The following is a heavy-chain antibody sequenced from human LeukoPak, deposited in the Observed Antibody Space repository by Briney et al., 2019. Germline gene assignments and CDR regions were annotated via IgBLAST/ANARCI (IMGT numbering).Heavy chain of an antibody. CDR3: ASRVVGGFTHAAKYNWIDP. CDR1: GGSISSYY. V-gene: IGHV4-34*01. J-gene: IGHJ5*02. Sequence: SETLSLTCAVYGGSISSYYWSWIRQRPGEGMEWDGEINHGGSANYNPSLQSRVTISVDTSKNQFSRKLSSLTAADTAAYYCASRVVGGFTHAAKYNWIDPWGHGTLVTVSS. D-gene: IGHD2-15*01. CDR2: INHGGSA.